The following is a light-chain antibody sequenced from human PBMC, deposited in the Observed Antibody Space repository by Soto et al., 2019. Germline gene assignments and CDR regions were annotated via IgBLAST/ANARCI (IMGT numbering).Light chain of an antibody. CDR1: SSNIGAGYD. J-gene: IGLJ1*01. V-gene: IGLV1-40*01. CDR3: LSYDSILSARYV. Sequence: QSVLTQPPSVSGAPGQRVTISCTGSSSNIGAGYDVHWYQQRPGTAPKLLIFGNINRPSGVPDRFSGSKSGTSASLAITGLQAEDEGDYYCLSYDSILSARYVFGTGTKVTVL. CDR2: GNI.